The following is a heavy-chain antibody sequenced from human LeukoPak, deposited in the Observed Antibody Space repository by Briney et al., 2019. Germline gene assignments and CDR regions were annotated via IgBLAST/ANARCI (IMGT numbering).Heavy chain of an antibody. Sequence: PSETLSLTCTVSGGSISSSSYYWGWIRQPPGKGLEWIGSIYYSGSTYYNPSLKNRVTISVDTSKNQFSLKLSSVTAADTAVYYCARLRTGDRYEGSYFDYWGQGTLVTVSS. V-gene: IGHV4-39*01. J-gene: IGHJ4*02. D-gene: IGHD7-27*01. CDR3: ARLRTGDRYEGSYFDY. CDR2: IYYSGST. CDR1: GGSISSSSYY.